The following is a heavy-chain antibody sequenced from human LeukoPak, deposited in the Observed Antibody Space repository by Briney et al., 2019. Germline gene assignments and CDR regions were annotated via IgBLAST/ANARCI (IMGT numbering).Heavy chain of an antibody. D-gene: IGHD1-7*01. Sequence: KSSETLSLTCAVYGGSFSGYYWSWIRQPPGKGLEWIGEINHSGSTNYNPSLKSRVTISVDTSKNQFSLKLSSVTAADTAVYYCARGRGQLNWNYLRFFDYWGQGTLVTVSS. CDR1: GGSFSGYY. J-gene: IGHJ4*02. CDR2: INHSGST. CDR3: ARGRGQLNWNYLRFFDY. V-gene: IGHV4-34*01.